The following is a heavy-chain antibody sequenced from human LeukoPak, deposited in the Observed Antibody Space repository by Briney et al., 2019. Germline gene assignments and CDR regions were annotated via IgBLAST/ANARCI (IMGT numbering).Heavy chain of an antibody. CDR2: INHGVST. CDR3: TRGGSYVRIADY. J-gene: IGHJ4*02. CDR1: GGSFSGYY. D-gene: IGHD1-26*01. V-gene: IGHV4-34*01. Sequence: PSETLSLTCAVYGGSFSGYYWSWIRQPPGKGLEWIGEINHGVSTNYNPSLKSRVTILVDTSKNQFSLKLCSVTAADTAVYYCTRGGSYVRIADYWGQGTLVTVSS.